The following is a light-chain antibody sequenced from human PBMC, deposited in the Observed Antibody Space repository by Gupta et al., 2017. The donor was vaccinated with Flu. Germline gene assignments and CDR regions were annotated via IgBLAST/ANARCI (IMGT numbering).Light chain of an antibody. V-gene: IGKV3-11*01. Sequence: EIVFTQSPATLSFSPGQRATLSCRASQTVGSYLAWYQQKPGQAPRLLIYDASNRATGIPARFSGSGSGTDFTLTISSLEPEDFAVFYCQHRSNGQTLTFGGGTKVEI. CDR2: DAS. J-gene: IGKJ4*01. CDR1: QTVGSY. CDR3: QHRSNGQTLT.